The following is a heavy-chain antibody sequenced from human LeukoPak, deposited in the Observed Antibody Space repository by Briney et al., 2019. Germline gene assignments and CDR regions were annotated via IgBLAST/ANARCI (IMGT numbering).Heavy chain of an antibody. CDR3: ARGPTTVTRAFDY. J-gene: IGHJ4*02. Sequence: SETLSLTCTVSGYSISSGYYWGWIRQPPGKGLEWIGSIYHSGSTYYNPSLKSRVTMSVDPSKNQFSLKLTSVTAADTAVYYCARGPTTVTRAFDYWGQGTLVTVSS. CDR2: IYHSGST. D-gene: IGHD4-17*01. V-gene: IGHV4-38-2*02. CDR1: GYSISSGYY.